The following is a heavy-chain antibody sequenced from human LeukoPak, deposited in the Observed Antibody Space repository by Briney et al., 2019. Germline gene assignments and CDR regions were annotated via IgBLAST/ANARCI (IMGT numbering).Heavy chain of an antibody. CDR1: GFTFSSAA. J-gene: IGHJ4*02. CDR2: ISNSGANT. V-gene: IGHV3-23*01. D-gene: IGHD5-18*01. Sequence: GGSLRLSCEASGFTFSSAAMTWVRQAPGKGLQWVPLISNSGANTYYTDSVKGRFTISRDDSKKTLYLLMDSLRAEDTAVYYCAKDIQAANWGQGTLVTVSS. CDR3: AKDIQAAN.